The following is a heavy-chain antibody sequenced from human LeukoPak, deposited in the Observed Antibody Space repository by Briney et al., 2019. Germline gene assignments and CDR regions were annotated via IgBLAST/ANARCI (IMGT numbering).Heavy chain of an antibody. CDR2: IVVGSGNT. CDR1: GFAFSYSA. Sequence: SVKVSCKASGFAFSYSAVQWVRQARGQRLEWIGWIVVGSGNTNYAQKFQERVTITRDKSTSTVYMEVTSLRSEDTAVYYCAADRAQQGGATAYWGQGTLVTVYS. CDR3: AADRAQQGGATAY. D-gene: IGHD1-26*01. J-gene: IGHJ4*02. V-gene: IGHV1-58*01.